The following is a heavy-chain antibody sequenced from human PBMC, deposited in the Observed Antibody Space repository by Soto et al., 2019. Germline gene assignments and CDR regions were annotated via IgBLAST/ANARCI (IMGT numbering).Heavy chain of an antibody. CDR3: ARDIMPRLGFYQCGMDV. CDR1: GFTFSSYS. V-gene: IGHV3-48*02. CDR2: ISSSSSAI. J-gene: IGHJ6*02. D-gene: IGHD3-3*02. Sequence: GGSLRLSCAASGFTFSSYSMNWVRQAPGKGLEWVSYISSSSSAIYSADSVKGRFTISRDNAKNSLYMQMNSLRDEDTAVYYCARDIMPRLGFYQCGMDVWGQGTTVTVSS.